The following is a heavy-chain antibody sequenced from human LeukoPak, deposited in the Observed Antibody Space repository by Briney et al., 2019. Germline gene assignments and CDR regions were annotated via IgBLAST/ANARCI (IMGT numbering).Heavy chain of an antibody. Sequence: SETLSLTCTVSGGSISSYYWSWIRQPPGKGLEWIGYIYYSGSTNYNPSLKSRVTISVDTSKNQFSLKLSSVTAADTAVYYCAREEDSSWYFDYWGQGTLVTVSS. J-gene: IGHJ4*02. CDR1: GGSISSYY. CDR2: IYYSGST. V-gene: IGHV4-59*01. D-gene: IGHD6-13*01. CDR3: AREEDSSWYFDY.